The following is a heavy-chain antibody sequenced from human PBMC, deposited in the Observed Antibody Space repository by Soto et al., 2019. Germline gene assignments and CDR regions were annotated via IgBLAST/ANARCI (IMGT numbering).Heavy chain of an antibody. CDR1: GGSFSGYY. D-gene: IGHD2-21*02. V-gene: IGHV4-34*01. CDR2: INHSGST. J-gene: IGHJ4*02. CDR3: ARGGAYCGGDCSISAFDY. Sequence: NPSETLSLTCAVYGGSFSGYYCSWILQPPVKGLEWIGEINHSGSTNYNPSLKSRVTISVDTSKTQFSLKLSSVTAADTAVYYCARGGAYCGGDCSISAFDYWGQGTLVTAPQ.